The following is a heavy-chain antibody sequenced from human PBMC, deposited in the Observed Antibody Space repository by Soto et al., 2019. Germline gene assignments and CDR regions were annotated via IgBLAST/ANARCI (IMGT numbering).Heavy chain of an antibody. CDR2: ISYDGSNK. D-gene: IGHD6-19*01. CDR1: GFTFSSYG. Sequence: GGSLRLSCAASGFTFSSYGMHWVRQAPGKGLEWVAVISYDGSNKYYADSVKGRFTISRDNSKKTMYLQMNSLRAEDTAVYYCARDRIAVDIDYWGQGTLVTVSS. J-gene: IGHJ4*02. V-gene: IGHV3-30*03. CDR3: ARDRIAVDIDY.